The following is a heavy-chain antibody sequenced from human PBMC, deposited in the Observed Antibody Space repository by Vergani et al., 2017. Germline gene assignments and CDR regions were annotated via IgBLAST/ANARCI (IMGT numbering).Heavy chain of an antibody. D-gene: IGHD3-22*01. CDR3: ARITYYYDSSGYYSYYYGMDV. V-gene: IGHV4-59*01. CDR2: IYYSGST. J-gene: IGHJ6*02. CDR1: GGSISSYY. Sequence: QVQLQESGPGLVKPSETLSLTCTVSGGSISSYYWSWIRQPPGKGLEWIGYIYYSGSTNYNPSLKSRVTISVDTSKNQFSLKLRSVTAADTAVYYCARITYYYDSSGYYSYYYGMDVWGQGTTVTVSS.